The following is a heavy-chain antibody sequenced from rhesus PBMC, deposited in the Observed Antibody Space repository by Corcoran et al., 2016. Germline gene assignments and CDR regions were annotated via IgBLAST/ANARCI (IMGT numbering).Heavy chain of an antibody. CDR1: GGSISGGYG. CDR3: ARLGYSGSWKWLDGVDS. CDR2: IFGSIGST. D-gene: IGHD6-25*01. V-gene: IGHV4S7*01. J-gene: IGHJ6*01. Sequence: QVQLQESGPGLVKPSETLSLTCAVSGGSISGGYGWSWIRQPPGKGVEWIGHIFGSIGSTYYNPSHNSRVTISRDTSKNQFSLKLSSVTAADTAVYYCARLGYSGSWKWLDGVDSWGQGVVVTVSS.